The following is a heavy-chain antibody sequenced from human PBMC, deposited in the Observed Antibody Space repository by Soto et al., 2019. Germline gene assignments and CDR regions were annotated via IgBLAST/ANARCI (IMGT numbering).Heavy chain of an antibody. CDR3: ARLGTNSRSRGYSSSPRLNWFDP. V-gene: IGHV4-34*01. Sequence: SETLSLTCAVYGGSFSGYYWSWIRQPPGKGLEWIGEINHSGSTNYNPSLKSRVTISVDTSKNQFSLKLSSVTAADTAVYYCARLGTNSRSRGYSSSPRLNWFDPWGQGTLVTISS. CDR1: GGSFSGYY. CDR2: INHSGST. D-gene: IGHD6-6*01. J-gene: IGHJ5*02.